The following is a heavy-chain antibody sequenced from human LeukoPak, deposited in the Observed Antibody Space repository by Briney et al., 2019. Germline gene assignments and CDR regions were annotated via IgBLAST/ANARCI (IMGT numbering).Heavy chain of an antibody. J-gene: IGHJ4*02. V-gene: IGHV4-4*07. D-gene: IGHD1-1*01. CDR1: GGSISSHY. CDR3: ARVRQLGIYYFDY. Sequence: SETLSLTCNVSGGSISSHYWSWIRQPAGKGLEWIGRIYTSGSTNYNPSLKSRVTVSLDTSKNQFSLKLSSVTAADTAVYYCARVRQLGIYYFDYWGQGTLVTVSS. CDR2: IYTSGST.